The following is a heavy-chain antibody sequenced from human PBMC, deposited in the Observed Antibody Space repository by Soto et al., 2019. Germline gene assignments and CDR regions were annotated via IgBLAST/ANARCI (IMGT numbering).Heavy chain of an antibody. CDR1: GGSISSSSYY. CDR2: IYYCGST. D-gene: IGHD2-2*01. V-gene: IGHV4-39*01. J-gene: IGHJ6*02. CDR3: ARRKRDIVVVPAAIPPYYGMDV. Sequence: PSETLSLTCTVSGGSISSSSYYGGWIRQPPGKGLEWIGSIYYCGSTYYNPSLKSRVTISVDTSKNQFSLKLSSVTAADTAVYYCARRKRDIVVVPAAIPPYYGMDVWGQGTTVTVSS.